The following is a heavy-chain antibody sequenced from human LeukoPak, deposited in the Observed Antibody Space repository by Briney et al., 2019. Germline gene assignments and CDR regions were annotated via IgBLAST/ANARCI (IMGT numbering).Heavy chain of an antibody. J-gene: IGHJ4*02. V-gene: IGHV3-30*18. Sequence: PGGSLRLSCAASGFTFSSYGMHWVRQAPGKGLEWVAVISYDGSNKYYADSVKGRFTISRDNSKNTLYLQMNSLGAEDTAVYYCAKDLVGEWLAFDYWGQGTLVTVSS. CDR2: ISYDGSNK. CDR3: AKDLVGEWLAFDY. D-gene: IGHD3-10*01. CDR1: GFTFSSYG.